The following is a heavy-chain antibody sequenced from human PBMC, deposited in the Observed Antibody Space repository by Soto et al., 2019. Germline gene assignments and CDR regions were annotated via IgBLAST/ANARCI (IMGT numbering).Heavy chain of an antibody. Sequence: EVQLLESGGDLVQPGESLRLSCAASGFTFSNYAMSWVRQAPGKGLEWVSAISGGGSSTYYADSVKGRFTISRDNSQKKLFSQKNNLRGQDTAVYFFAKSDPRGFRDSNRLLAAFDYWGQGTLVTVSS. CDR2: ISGGGSST. J-gene: IGHJ4*02. CDR3: AKSDPRGFRDSNRLLAAFDY. V-gene: IGHV3-23*01. CDR1: GFTFSNYA. D-gene: IGHD6-13*01.